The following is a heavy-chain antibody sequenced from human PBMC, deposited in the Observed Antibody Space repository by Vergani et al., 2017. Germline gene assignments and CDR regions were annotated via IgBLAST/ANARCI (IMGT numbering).Heavy chain of an antibody. CDR3: ARRDYDILTGYWDAFDI. V-gene: IGHV4-39*01. D-gene: IGHD3-9*01. CDR1: GASIRSRNYY. Sequence: QLQLQESGPGLVKPSATLSLTCSVSGASIRSRNYYWGWIRQPPGKGLEWIASIYYSGSTYYNPSLKSRVTISVDTSKNQFSLKLSSVTAADTAVYYCARRDYDILTGYWDAFDIWGQGTMVTVSS. CDR2: IYYSGST. J-gene: IGHJ3*02.